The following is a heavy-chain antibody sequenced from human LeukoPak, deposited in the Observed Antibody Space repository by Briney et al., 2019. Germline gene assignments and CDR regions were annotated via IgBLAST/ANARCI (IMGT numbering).Heavy chain of an antibody. V-gene: IGHV3-21*04. D-gene: IGHD6-19*01. J-gene: IGHJ4*02. Sequence: GGSLRLSCAASGFTFSSYSMNWVRQAPGKGLEWVSSISSSSSYIYYADSVKGRFTISRDNAKNSLYLQMNSLRAEDTAVYYCAHTFSSGWEHYFDYWGQGTLVTVSS. CDR1: GFTFSSYS. CDR2: ISSSSSYI. CDR3: AHTFSSGWEHYFDY.